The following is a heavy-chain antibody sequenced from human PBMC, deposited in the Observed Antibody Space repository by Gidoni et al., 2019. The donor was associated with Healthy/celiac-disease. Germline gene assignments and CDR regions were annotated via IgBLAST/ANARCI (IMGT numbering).Heavy chain of an antibody. Sequence: QVQLVESGGGVVQPGRSLRLSRAASGFTFSSYAMHWVRQAPGKGLEWVAVISYDGSNKYYADSVKGRFTISRDNSKNTLYLQMNSLRAEDTAVYYCARDFGGVIAPRWYFDLWGRGTLVTVSS. CDR3: ARDFGGVIAPRWYFDL. D-gene: IGHD3-16*02. J-gene: IGHJ2*01. V-gene: IGHV3-30-3*01. CDR1: GFTFSSYA. CDR2: ISYDGSNK.